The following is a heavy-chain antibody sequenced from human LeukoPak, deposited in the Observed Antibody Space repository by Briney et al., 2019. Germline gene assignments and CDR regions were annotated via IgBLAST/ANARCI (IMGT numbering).Heavy chain of an antibody. J-gene: IGHJ4*02. CDR1: GFTFSNAW. V-gene: IGHV3-15*01. CDR2: IKSKTDGGTT. CDR3: TTSIISDYYIDY. D-gene: IGHD3-22*01. Sequence: GGSLRLSCAASGFTFSNAWMTWVRQAPGKGLEWVGRIKSKTDGGTTDYAAPVKGRFTISRDDSKNTLYLQMNSLKTEDTAVYYCTTSIISDYYIDYWGQGTLVTVSS.